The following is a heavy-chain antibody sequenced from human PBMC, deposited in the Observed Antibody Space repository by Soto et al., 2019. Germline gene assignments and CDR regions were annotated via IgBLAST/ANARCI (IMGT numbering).Heavy chain of an antibody. CDR2: IYYSGFT. V-gene: IGHV4-30-4*02. CDR3: ARGVRYFDWLLPFYLDY. Sequence: SETLSLTCTVSGGSISSGDYYWSWIRQPPGKGLEWIGYIYYSGFTSYNTSLKSRVALSVDTSKNQFSLKLSSVTAADTAVYYCARGVRYFDWLLPFYLDYWGQGTPVTVSS. CDR1: GGSISSGDYY. D-gene: IGHD3-9*01. J-gene: IGHJ4*02.